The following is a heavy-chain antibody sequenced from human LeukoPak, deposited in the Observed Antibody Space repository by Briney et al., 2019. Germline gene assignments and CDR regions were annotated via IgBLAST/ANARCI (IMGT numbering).Heavy chain of an antibody. V-gene: IGHV2-5*02. CDR1: GFSLSTAGVA. Sequence: ESGPTLVNPTQTLTLTCSFSGFSLSTAGVAVGWIRQPPGKALEWLALIYWDDDKRYTPSLKSRLTITKDTSKHQVVLTMTDMDPMDTATYFCARQGLSATAEYFQNWGQGTLVTVSS. J-gene: IGHJ1*01. D-gene: IGHD5/OR15-5a*01. CDR2: IYWDDDK. CDR3: ARQGLSATAEYFQN.